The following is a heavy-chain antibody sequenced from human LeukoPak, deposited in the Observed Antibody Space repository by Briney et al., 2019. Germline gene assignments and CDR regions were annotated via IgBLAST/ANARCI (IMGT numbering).Heavy chain of an antibody. Sequence: PSETLSPTCTVSGDSVISGRFYWSWVRQTPGKGLEWIGYIYYNEKTKYNTALGGRVTLSLDKSKNQFSLRLTSLDAADTAIYYCARTTVGKNDRPFDTWGQGTLVPVSS. D-gene: IGHD4-11*01. J-gene: IGHJ3*02. CDR3: ARTTVGKNDRPFDT. CDR1: GDSVISGRFY. CDR2: IYYNEKT. V-gene: IGHV4-61*01.